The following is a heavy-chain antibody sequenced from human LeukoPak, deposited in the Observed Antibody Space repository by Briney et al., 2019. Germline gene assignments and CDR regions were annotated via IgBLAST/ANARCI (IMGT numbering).Heavy chain of an antibody. CDR3: ARGGSSWYRDFDP. CDR2: IYYSGST. D-gene: IGHD6-13*01. Sequence: SQTLSLTCTVSGGSISSGDYYWSWIRQPPGKGLEWIGYIYYSGSTNYNPSLKSRVTISVDTSKNQFSLKLSSVTAADTAVYYCARGGSSWYRDFDPWGQGTLVTVSS. V-gene: IGHV4-30-4*01. J-gene: IGHJ5*02. CDR1: GGSISSGDYY.